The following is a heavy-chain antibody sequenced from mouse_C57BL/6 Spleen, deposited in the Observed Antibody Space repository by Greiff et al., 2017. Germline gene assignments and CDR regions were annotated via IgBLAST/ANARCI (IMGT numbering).Heavy chain of an antibody. CDR2: ISSGGDYI. CDR3: TRGTGTSFDY. CDR1: GFTFSSYA. Sequence: EVNVVESGEGLVKPGGSLKLSCAASGFTFSSYAMSWVRQTPEKRLEWVAYISSGGDYIYYADTVKGRFTISRDNARNTLYLQMSSLKSEDTAMYYCTRGTGTSFDYWGQGTTLTVSS. D-gene: IGHD4-1*01. V-gene: IGHV5-9-1*02. J-gene: IGHJ2*01.